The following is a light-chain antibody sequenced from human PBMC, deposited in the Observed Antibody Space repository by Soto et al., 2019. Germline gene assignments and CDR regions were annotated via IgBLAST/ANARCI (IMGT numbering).Light chain of an antibody. CDR2: GAS. CDR1: QSVSSSH. Sequence: EIVLTQSPGTLSLSPGERATLSCRASQSVSSSHLAWYQQKPGQAPRLLIYGASSRASGIPDRFSGSGSGTDFTLTISRLEPEDFAVYYCHQSGSSPRTFGQGTKVDIK. V-gene: IGKV3-20*01. J-gene: IGKJ1*01. CDR3: HQSGSSPRT.